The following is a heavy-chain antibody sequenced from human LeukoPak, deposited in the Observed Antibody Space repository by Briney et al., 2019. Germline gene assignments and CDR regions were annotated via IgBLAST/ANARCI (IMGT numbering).Heavy chain of an antibody. CDR1: GYTFTSYD. Sequence: ASGKVSCKASGYTFTSYDINWVRQATGQGLGWMGWMNPNSGNTGYAQKFDGRVTMTRNTSISTAYMELSSVRSEDAAVYYCARAYDSSGYMWGWFDPWGQGTLVTVSS. CDR3: ARAYDSSGYMWGWFDP. V-gene: IGHV1-8*01. J-gene: IGHJ5*02. D-gene: IGHD3-22*01. CDR2: MNPNSGNT.